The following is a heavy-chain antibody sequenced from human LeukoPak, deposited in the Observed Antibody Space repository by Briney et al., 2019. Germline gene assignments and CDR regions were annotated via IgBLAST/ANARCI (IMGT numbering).Heavy chain of an antibody. CDR1: GESFSGYY. D-gene: IGHD3-10*01. CDR3: ARGAYGSGSYRDGFDY. Sequence: SETLSLTCAVYGESFSGYYWSWIRQPPGKGLEWIGEINHSGSTNYNPSLKSRVTISVDTSKNQFSLKLSSVTVADTAVYYCARGAYGSGSYRDGFDYWGQGTLVTVSS. J-gene: IGHJ4*02. CDR2: INHSGST. V-gene: IGHV4-34*01.